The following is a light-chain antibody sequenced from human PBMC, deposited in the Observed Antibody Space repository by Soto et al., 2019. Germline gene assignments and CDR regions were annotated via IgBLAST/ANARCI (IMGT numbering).Light chain of an antibody. CDR1: SSDVGGYYY. CDR2: EVI. V-gene: IGLV2-8*01. CDR3: TSYAGSNNVV. J-gene: IGLJ2*01. Sequence: QSALTQHPSASGSPGQSVTISCTGTSSDVGGYYYVSWYQHHPGKAPKLIIYEVIKRPSGVPDRFSGSKSDNTASLTVSGLRAEDEADYYCTSYAGSNNVVFGGGTKLTVL.